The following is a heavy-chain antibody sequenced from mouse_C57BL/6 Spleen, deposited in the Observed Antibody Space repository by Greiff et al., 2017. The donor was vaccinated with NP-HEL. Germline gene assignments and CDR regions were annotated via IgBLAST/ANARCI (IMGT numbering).Heavy chain of an antibody. CDR2: ISYDGSN. J-gene: IGHJ4*01. Sequence: EVKLQESGPGLVKPSQSLSLTCSVTGYSITSGYYWNWIRQFPGNKLEWMGYISYDGSNNYNPSLKNRISITRDTSKNQFFLKLNSVTTEDTATYYCARVHYDYDEDYAMDYWGQGTSVTVSS. V-gene: IGHV3-6*01. CDR3: ARVHYDYDEDYAMDY. CDR1: GYSITSGYY. D-gene: IGHD2-4*01.